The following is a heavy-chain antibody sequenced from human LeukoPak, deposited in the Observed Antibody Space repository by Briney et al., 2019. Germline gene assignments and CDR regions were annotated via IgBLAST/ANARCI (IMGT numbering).Heavy chain of an antibody. CDR3: ARDVEARISAAGTFDY. Sequence: GGSLRLSCAASGFTFSNYAMSWVRQAPGKGLEWVSVISGLGGSTYYADSVKGRFAVSRDNSKSTLWLQMNSLRADDTAIYYCARDVEARISAAGTFDYWGQGSLVTVSS. CDR1: GFTFSNYA. D-gene: IGHD6-13*01. J-gene: IGHJ4*02. CDR2: ISGLGGST. V-gene: IGHV3-23*01.